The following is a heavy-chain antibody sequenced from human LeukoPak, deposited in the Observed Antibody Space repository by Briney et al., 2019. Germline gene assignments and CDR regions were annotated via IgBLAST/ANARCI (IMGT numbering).Heavy chain of an antibody. J-gene: IGHJ5*02. D-gene: IGHD2-2*01. CDR2: IYYSGST. Sequence: SETLSLTCTVSGGFISSGGYYWSWIRQHPGKGLEWIGYIYYSGSTYYNPSLKSRVTISVDTSKNQFSLKLSPVTAADTAVYYCARVDCSSTSCQNWFDPWGQGTLVTVSS. CDR3: ARVDCSSTSCQNWFDP. CDR1: GGFISSGGYY. V-gene: IGHV4-31*03.